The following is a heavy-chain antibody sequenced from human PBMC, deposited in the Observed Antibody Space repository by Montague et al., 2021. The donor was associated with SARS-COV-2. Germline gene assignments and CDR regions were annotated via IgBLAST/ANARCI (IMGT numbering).Heavy chain of an antibody. CDR3: ARQGGSNYGWFDP. CDR2: YYSGST. D-gene: IGHD1-26*01. CDR1: GASINSRY. V-gene: IGHV4-59*08. Sequence: SQSLSLTCTVSGASINSRYWSWIRQPPGKGLEWIGYYYSGSTKYNPSIKSRVTISVDTSKNQFSVKVTSVTAADTAVYYCARQGGSNYGWFDPWGQGTLVTVSS. J-gene: IGHJ5*02.